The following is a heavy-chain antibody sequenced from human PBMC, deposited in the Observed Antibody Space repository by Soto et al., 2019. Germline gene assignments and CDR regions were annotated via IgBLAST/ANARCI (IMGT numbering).Heavy chain of an antibody. CDR2: INPSGGST. CDR3: AREMYCSSTSGYSQVAAAGENWFDP. Sequence: QVQLVQSGAEVKKPGASVKVSCKASGYTFTSYYMHWVRQAPGQGLEWMGIINPSGGSTSYAQKFQGRVTMTRDTSTSTVYMELSSLRSEDTAVYYCAREMYCSSTSGYSQVAAAGENWFDPWGQGTLVTVSS. J-gene: IGHJ5*02. CDR1: GYTFTSYY. V-gene: IGHV1-46*01. D-gene: IGHD2-2*01.